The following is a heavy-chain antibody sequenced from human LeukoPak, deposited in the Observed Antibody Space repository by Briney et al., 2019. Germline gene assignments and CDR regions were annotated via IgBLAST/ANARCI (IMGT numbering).Heavy chain of an antibody. CDR1: GFTFSSYA. V-gene: IGHV3-23*01. Sequence: PGGSLRLSCAASGFTFSSYAMRWVRQAPGKVLEWVSAISGSGTNTYYADSVKGRFTISRDNSKNTLFLQMNSLRAEDTAVYYCAKRYYGSGNYDPLLGYWGQGALVTVSS. J-gene: IGHJ4*02. CDR3: AKRYYGSGNYDPLLGY. D-gene: IGHD3-10*01. CDR2: ISGSGTNT.